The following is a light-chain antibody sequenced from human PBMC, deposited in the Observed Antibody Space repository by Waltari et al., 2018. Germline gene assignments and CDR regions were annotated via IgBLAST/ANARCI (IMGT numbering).Light chain of an antibody. J-gene: IGKJ1*01. CDR3: VQSTKDRT. CDR2: KVT. Sequence: DIVLTQTPLSLSVTPGEPASISCRSSQSLLHVNGNTYLHWFLQKPGQSPRLLIYKVTNRESGVPDRFSGSGAGTDFKLKISRVGAEDVGVYYCVQSTKDRTFGQGTKVEIK. V-gene: IGKV2D-29*02. CDR1: QSLLHVNGNTY.